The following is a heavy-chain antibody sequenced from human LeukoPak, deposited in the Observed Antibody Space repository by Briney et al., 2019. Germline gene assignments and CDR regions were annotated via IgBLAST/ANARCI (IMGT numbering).Heavy chain of an antibody. CDR2: INPSGGST. CDR1: GYTFTSYY. CDR3: ARGDGFGGSYYFGYPFDY. D-gene: IGHD1-26*01. V-gene: IGHV1-46*01. J-gene: IGHJ4*02. Sequence: ASVKVSCKASGYTFTSYYMHWVRQAPGQGREWMGIINPSGGSTSYAQKFQGRVTMTRDTSTSTVYMELSSLRSEDTAVYYCARGDGFGGSYYFGYPFDYWGQGTLVTVSS.